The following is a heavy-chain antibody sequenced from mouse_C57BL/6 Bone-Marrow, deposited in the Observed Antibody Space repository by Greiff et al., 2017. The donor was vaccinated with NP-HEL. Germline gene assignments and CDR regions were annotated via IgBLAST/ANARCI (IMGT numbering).Heavy chain of an antibody. D-gene: IGHD1-1*01. Sequence: VQLQQSGAELARPGASVKLSCKAPGYTFASYGISWVKQRTGQGLEWIGEFFPRSGNTYYNEKFKGKATLTADKSSSTAYMELRSLTSEDSAVYFCARRGSTVVARYWYFEVWGTGTTVTVSS. CDR2: FFPRSGNT. CDR3: ARRGSTVVARYWYFEV. V-gene: IGHV1-81*01. CDR1: GYTFASYG. J-gene: IGHJ1*03.